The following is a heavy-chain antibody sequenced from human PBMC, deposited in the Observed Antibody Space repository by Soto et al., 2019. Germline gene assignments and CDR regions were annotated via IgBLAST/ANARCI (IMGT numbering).Heavy chain of an antibody. CDR1: GFTLSGSA. Sequence: PGGSLRLSCAASGFTLSGSAMHWVRQASGKGLEWVGRIRSKANSYATAYAASVKGRFTISRDDSKNTAYLQMNSLKTEDTAVYYCTGPVRLRDLSSRDYWYPGTLLTVSS. D-gene: IGHD3-16*02. J-gene: IGHJ4*02. V-gene: IGHV3-73*01. CDR2: IRSKANSYAT. CDR3: TGPVRLRDLSSRDY.